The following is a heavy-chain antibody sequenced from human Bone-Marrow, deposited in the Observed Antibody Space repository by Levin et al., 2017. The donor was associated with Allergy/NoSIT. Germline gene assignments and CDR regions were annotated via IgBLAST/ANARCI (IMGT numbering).Heavy chain of an antibody. CDR1: GFTFSSYW. CDR3: ARMTIVAGNDI. CDR2: VKSDGSLT. Sequence: GESLKISCAASGFTFSSYWMHWVRQAPGKGLVWVSGVKSDGSLTTYADSVKGRFTISRDNAKNMLFLQLNSLRAEDTAVYYCARMTIVAGNDIWGQGTMVTVSS. V-gene: IGHV3-74*01. D-gene: IGHD4/OR15-4a*01. J-gene: IGHJ3*02.